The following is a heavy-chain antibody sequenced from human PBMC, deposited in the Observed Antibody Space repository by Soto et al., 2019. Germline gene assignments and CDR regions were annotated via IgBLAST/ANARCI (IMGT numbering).Heavy chain of an antibody. CDR1: GGSISSGDYY. CDR3: ARGAVRYCSGGSCYTNWFDP. CDR2: IYYSGST. J-gene: IGHJ5*02. Sequence: PSETLSLTCTVSGGSISSGDYYWSWIRQPPGKGLEWIGYIYYSGSTYYNPSLKSRVTISVDTSKNQFSLKLSSVTAADTAVYYCARGAVRYCSGGSCYTNWFDPWGQGTLVTVS. D-gene: IGHD2-15*01. V-gene: IGHV4-30-4*01.